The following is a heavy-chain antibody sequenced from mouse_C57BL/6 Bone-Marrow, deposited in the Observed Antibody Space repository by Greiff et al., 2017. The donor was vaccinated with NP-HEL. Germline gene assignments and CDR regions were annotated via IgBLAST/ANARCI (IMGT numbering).Heavy chain of an antibody. D-gene: IGHD4-1*01. CDR2: IDPETGGT. Sequence: QVQLQQSGAELVRPGASVTLSCKASGYTFTDYEMHWVKQTPVHGLEWIGAIDPETGGTAYNQKFKVKATLTADKSSSTAYMGLRSLTSEDSAVYYCTRCLWDYYAMDYWGQGTSVTVSS. CDR3: TRCLWDYYAMDY. V-gene: IGHV1-15*01. J-gene: IGHJ4*01. CDR1: GYTFTDYE.